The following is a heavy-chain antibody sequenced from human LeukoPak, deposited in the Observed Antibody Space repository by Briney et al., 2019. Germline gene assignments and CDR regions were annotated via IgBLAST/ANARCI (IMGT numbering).Heavy chain of an antibody. CDR1: GFTVSSNY. Sequence: GGSLRLSCAASGFTVSSNYMSWVRQAPGKGLEWVSVIYSGGSTYYADSVKGRFTISRDNSKNTLYLQMNSLRAEDTAVYYCARTREQWLALHFDYWGQGTLVTVSS. CDR3: ARTREQWLALHFDY. D-gene: IGHD6-19*01. V-gene: IGHV3-53*01. J-gene: IGHJ4*02. CDR2: IYSGGST.